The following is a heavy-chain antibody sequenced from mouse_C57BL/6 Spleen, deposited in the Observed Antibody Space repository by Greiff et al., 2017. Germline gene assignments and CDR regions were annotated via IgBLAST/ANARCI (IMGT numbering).Heavy chain of an antibody. CDR2: IDPEDGDT. CDR3: TTCYYYGSSARWFAY. V-gene: IGHV14-1*01. D-gene: IGHD1-1*01. Sequence: VQLQQSGAELVRPGASVKLSCTASGFNIKDYYMHWVKQRPEQGLEWIGRIDPEDGDTEYAPKFQGKATMTADTSSNTAYLQLSSLTSADTAVYYCTTCYYYGSSARWFAYWGQGTLVTVSA. J-gene: IGHJ3*01. CDR1: GFNIKDYY.